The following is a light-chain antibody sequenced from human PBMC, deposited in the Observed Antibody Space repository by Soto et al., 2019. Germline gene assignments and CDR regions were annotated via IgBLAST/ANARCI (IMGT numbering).Light chain of an antibody. V-gene: IGKV3-11*01. CDR3: QQRSNWPPIT. J-gene: IGKJ5*01. Sequence: EIVLTQSPSTLSLSPGESATLSCRATRGVSSYLAWYQQKPGQAPRLLIYDASNWATGIPSRFSGSGPGTDFTLTISSLEPEDFAVYYCQQRSNWPPITFGQGTRLEIK. CDR1: RGVSSY. CDR2: DAS.